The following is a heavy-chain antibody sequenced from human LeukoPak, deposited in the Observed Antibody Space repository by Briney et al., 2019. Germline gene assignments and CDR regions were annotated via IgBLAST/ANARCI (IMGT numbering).Heavy chain of an antibody. CDR3: ARERTAARNWFDP. CDR2: INPNSGGT. D-gene: IGHD6-6*01. CDR1: GYTFTGYY. Sequence: ASVKVSCKASGYTFTGYYMHWVRQAPGQGLEWMGWINPNSGGTTYAQKFQGRVTMTRDTSISTAYMELSRLRSDDTAVYYCARERTAARNWFDPWGQGTLVTVSS. J-gene: IGHJ5*02. V-gene: IGHV1-2*02.